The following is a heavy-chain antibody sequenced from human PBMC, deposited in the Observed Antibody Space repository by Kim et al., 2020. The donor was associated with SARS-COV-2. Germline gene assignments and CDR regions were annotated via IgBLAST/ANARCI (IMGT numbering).Heavy chain of an antibody. CDR1: GFTFTGYA. CDR3: MKGGWGWIWDH. J-gene: IGHJ4*02. V-gene: IGHV3-23*01. CDR2: IDGSDGTT. Sequence: GGSLRLSCTTSGFTFTGYAMSWVRQAPGKGLEWVSSIDGSDGTTYYVDSVKGRFTISRDNSKNTLYLQMSNLSADDTALFYCMKGGWGWIWDHWGQGTLVTVSS. D-gene: IGHD2-2*03.